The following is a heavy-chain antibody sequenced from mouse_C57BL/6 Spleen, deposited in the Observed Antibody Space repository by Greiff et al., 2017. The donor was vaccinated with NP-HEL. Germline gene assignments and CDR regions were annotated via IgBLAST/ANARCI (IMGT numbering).Heavy chain of an antibody. Sequence: QVQLQQPGAELVKPGASVKLSCKASGYTFTSYWMQWVNQRPGQGLEWIGEIDPSDSYTNYNQKFKGKATLTVDTSSSTAYMQLSSLTSEDSAVYYCARHVGAMDYWGQGTSVTVSS. J-gene: IGHJ4*01. CDR1: GYTFTSYW. V-gene: IGHV1-50*01. CDR3: ARHVGAMDY. CDR2: IDPSDSYT.